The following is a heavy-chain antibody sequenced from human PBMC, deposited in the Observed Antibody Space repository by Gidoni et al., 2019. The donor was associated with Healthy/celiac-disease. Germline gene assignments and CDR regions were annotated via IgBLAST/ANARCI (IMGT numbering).Heavy chain of an antibody. J-gene: IGHJ4*02. CDR1: GFTFSSYA. D-gene: IGHD3-3*01. CDR2: ISGSGGST. Sequence: EVQLLESGGGLVQPGGSLRLSCAASGFTFSSYAMSWVRQAPGKGLEWVSVISGSGGSTYYADSVKGRFTISRDNSKNTLYLQMNSLRAEDTAVYYCAKFEDFWSGLLYYFDYWGQGTLVTVSS. V-gene: IGHV3-23*01. CDR3: AKFEDFWSGLLYYFDY.